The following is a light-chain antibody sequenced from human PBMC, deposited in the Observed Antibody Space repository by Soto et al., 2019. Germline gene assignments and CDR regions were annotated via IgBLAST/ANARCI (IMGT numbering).Light chain of an antibody. V-gene: IGKV1-39*01. CDR1: QNINNY. CDR3: QQSYNSYT. CDR2: GAS. Sequence: DIRMTQSPSSLSASVGDRVTITCRAGQNINNYLNWYQQKPGKAPKLLIYGASSLQSGVPSRFSGGGSGTDFTLIISSLQPEDSATYYCQQSYNSYTFGQGTKLEIK. J-gene: IGKJ2*01.